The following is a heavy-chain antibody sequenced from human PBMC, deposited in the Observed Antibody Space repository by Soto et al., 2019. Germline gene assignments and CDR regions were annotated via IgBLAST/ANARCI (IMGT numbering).Heavy chain of an antibody. CDR2: INPNGGST. V-gene: IGHV1-46*01. CDR3: ARDRGSSGYSQLKTRTNWFDP. CDR1: GYTFTSYY. D-gene: IGHD6-19*01. Sequence: ASVKVSCKASGYTFTSYYIHWVRQAPGHGLEWMGIINPNGGSTRFAQTFQGRITMTTDTSTSTVYMELRSLRSEDTAVYYCARDRGSSGYSQLKTRTNWFDPWGQGTLVTVSS. J-gene: IGHJ5*02.